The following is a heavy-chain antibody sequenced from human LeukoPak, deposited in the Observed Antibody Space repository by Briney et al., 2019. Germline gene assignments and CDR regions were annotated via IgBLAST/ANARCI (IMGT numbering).Heavy chain of an antibody. Sequence: PGGSLRLSCAASGFTFSSYAMSWVRQAPGKGLEWVSAISGSGGSTYYADSVKGRFTISRDNSKNTLYLQVNSLRAEDTAVYYCAKGSSLDWYFDLWGRGTLVTVSS. V-gene: IGHV3-23*01. CDR3: AKGSSLDWYFDL. CDR2: ISGSGGST. J-gene: IGHJ2*01. CDR1: GFTFSSYA.